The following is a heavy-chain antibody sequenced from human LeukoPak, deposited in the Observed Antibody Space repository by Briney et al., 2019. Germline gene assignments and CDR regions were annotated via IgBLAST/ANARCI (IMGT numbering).Heavy chain of an antibody. Sequence: GGSLRLSCAASGFTFSSYTMNWVRQAPGKGLEWVSIISSGSSYIHYADSVKGRFTISRDNAKNSLYLQMNSLRAEDTAVYYCARLHDYGDYEDYWGQGILVTVSS. J-gene: IGHJ4*02. D-gene: IGHD4-17*01. CDR2: ISSGSSYI. V-gene: IGHV3-21*01. CDR3: ARLHDYGDYEDY. CDR1: GFTFSSYT.